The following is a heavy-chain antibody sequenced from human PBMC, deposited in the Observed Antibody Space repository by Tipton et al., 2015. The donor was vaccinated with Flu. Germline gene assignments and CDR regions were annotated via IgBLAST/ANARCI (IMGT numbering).Heavy chain of an antibody. CDR3: ARALITLPPDY. Sequence: QLVQSGAEVKKPGASVKVSCKASGCTFTSYDINWVRQATGQGLEWMGWMNPNSGNTGYAQKFQGRVTMTRNTSISTAYMELSSLKSEDTAVYYWARALITLPPDYWGQGTLVPVSS. CDR1: GCTFTSYD. J-gene: IGHJ4*02. V-gene: IGHV1-8*01. D-gene: IGHD3-22*01. CDR2: MNPNSGNT.